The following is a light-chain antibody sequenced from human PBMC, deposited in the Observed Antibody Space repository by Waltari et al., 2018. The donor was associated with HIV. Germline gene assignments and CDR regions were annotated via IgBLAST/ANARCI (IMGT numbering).Light chain of an antibody. CDR2: DVS. V-gene: IGKV1-27*01. CDR1: QDISNS. J-gene: IGKJ4*01. Sequence: DIQVTQSPSSLSASVGDRVTMTCQASQDISNSLAWYQLQPGKAPKLLIYDVSQLQSGVPSRFRGSGSGTSFTLTISSLQPEDVASYFCQKYDSAPLTFGGGTKVDLK. CDR3: QKYDSAPLT.